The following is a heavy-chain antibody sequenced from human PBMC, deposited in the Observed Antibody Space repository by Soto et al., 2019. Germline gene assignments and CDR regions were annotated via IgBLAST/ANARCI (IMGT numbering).Heavy chain of an antibody. CDR3: AKWNGYGDH. D-gene: IGHD1-1*01. V-gene: IGHV3-23*01. CDR1: GFSISTYG. CDR2: VSGVSGTT. Sequence: EVQILESGGGLVQPGGSLRLSCAASGFSISTYGVTWVRQAPGKGLEWGSGVSGVSGTTHYADSVKGRFTITTDNSENTAYLQMNNLRVEDKAVYYCAKWNGYGDHWGQGTLVTVS. J-gene: IGHJ4*02.